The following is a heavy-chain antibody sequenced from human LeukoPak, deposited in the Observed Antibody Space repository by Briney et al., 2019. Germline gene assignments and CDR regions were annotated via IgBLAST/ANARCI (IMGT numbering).Heavy chain of an antibody. D-gene: IGHD1-26*01. Sequence: GGSLRLSCAASGFTFSGYWMSWVRQAPGKGREWVANIKQDGREEYYVGSVKGRFTISRDNAKNSLIVQMNSLRAEDTAVYYCVRDRGRASVDYWGQGTLVTVSS. CDR2: IKQDGREE. CDR1: GFTFSGYW. J-gene: IGHJ4*02. V-gene: IGHV3-7*01. CDR3: VRDRGRASVDY.